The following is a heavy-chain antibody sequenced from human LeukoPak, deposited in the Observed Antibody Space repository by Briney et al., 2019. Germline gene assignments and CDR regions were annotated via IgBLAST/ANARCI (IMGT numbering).Heavy chain of an antibody. J-gene: IGHJ6*03. Sequence: GASVKVSCKASGYTFTSYGISWLRQAPGQGLEWMGWISDYNGNTNYAQKLQGRVTITLDTSTSTVYMELRSLRSDDTHVYYCARDMVQGVMVYMDVWGKGTTVSVSS. CDR2: ISDYNGNT. CDR1: GYTFTSYG. CDR3: ARDMVQGVMVYMDV. V-gene: IGHV1-18*01. D-gene: IGHD3-10*01.